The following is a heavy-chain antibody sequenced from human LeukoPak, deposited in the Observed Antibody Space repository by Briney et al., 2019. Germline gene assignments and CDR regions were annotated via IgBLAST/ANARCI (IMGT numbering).Heavy chain of an antibody. V-gene: IGHV3-33*01. Sequence: PGGSLRLSCAVSGVTLSHSGMHWVRQAPGKGLEWVAVILSDGSNVTYGESVKGRFTISRDNSKNTLYLQMNSLRAEDTAVYYCARDIGDCSSGRCYSDYIDYWGQGTLVTVSS. CDR2: ILSDGSNV. J-gene: IGHJ4*02. D-gene: IGHD2-15*01. CDR3: ARDIGDCSSGRCYSDYIDY. CDR1: GVTLSHSG.